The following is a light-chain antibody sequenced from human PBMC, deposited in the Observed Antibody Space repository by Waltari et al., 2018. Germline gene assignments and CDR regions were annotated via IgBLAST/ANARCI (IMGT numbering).Light chain of an antibody. CDR3: QQRRNWPLT. CDR2: DTS. Sequence: EIVLTQSPATLSLSPGERATLSCRARQSVDMYLAWYQQRPGQAPSLLIYDTSNRATDIPARFSGSGSETDFSLTISSLEPEDFAVYYCQQRRNWPLTFGGGTKVEIK. CDR1: QSVDMY. V-gene: IGKV3-11*01. J-gene: IGKJ4*01.